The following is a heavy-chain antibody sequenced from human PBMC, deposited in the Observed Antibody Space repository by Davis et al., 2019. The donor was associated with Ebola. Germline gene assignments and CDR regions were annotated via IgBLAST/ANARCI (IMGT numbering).Heavy chain of an antibody. CDR1: GFIFSSYT. V-gene: IGHV3-64D*06. D-gene: IGHD3-3*01. CDR2: ISSNGGST. J-gene: IGHJ6*02. Sequence: GESLKISCLASGFIFSSYTMHWVRQAPGKGLQYVSAISSNGGSTYYAESVKGRFTISRDNSKNTLYLQMSSLRAEDTGVYYCAKTQFLEWSYGMDVWGQGTTVTVSS. CDR3: AKTQFLEWSYGMDV.